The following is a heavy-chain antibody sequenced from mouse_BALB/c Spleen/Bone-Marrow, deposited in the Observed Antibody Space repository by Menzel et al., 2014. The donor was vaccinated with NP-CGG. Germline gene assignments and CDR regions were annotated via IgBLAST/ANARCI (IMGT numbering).Heavy chain of an antibody. V-gene: IGHV1-54*01. CDR3: ARWDYAMGY. J-gene: IGHJ4*01. CDR1: GYAFTNYL. CDR2: INPGSGGT. Sequence: VKLQESGAELVRPGTSVKVSCKASGYAFTNYLIEWVKQRPGQGLEWIGVINPGSGGTNYNEKFKGKATLTADKSSSTAYMQLSSLTSDDSAVYFCARWDYAMGYWGQGTSVTVSS.